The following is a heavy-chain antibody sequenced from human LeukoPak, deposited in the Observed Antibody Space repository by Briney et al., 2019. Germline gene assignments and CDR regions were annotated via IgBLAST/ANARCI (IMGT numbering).Heavy chain of an antibody. Sequence: SVKVSCKASGGTFSSYAISWVRQAPGQGLEWMGGIIPIFGTANYAQKFQGRVTITADESTSTAYMELSSLRSEDTAVYYCARVWSLANYGHYYYYMDVWGKGTTVTVSS. V-gene: IGHV1-69*13. J-gene: IGHJ6*03. D-gene: IGHD1-7*01. CDR3: ARVWSLANYGHYYYYMDV. CDR2: IIPIFGTA. CDR1: GGTFSSYA.